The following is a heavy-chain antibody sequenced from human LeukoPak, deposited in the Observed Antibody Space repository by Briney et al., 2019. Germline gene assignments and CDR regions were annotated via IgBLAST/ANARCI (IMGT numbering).Heavy chain of an antibody. CDR2: IYYSGST. Sequence: SETLSLTCTVSGGSISSYYWSWIRQPPGKGLEWIGYIYYSGSTNYNPSLKSRVTMSVDTSKNQFSLKLSSVTAADTAVYYCARTGYSYGSGWFDPWGQGTLVTVSS. D-gene: IGHD5-18*01. CDR3: ARTGYSYGSGWFDP. V-gene: IGHV4-59*08. J-gene: IGHJ5*02. CDR1: GGSISSYY.